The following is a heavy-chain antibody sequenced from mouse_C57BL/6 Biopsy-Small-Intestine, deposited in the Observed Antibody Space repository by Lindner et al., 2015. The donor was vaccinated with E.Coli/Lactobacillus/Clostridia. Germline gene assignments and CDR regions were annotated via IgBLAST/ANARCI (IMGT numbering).Heavy chain of an antibody. D-gene: IGHD1-1*01. J-gene: IGHJ3*01. CDR3: ARSVYGSSFWFAY. CDR1: GYSFTDYN. CDR2: INPNYGTT. Sequence: VQLQESGPELVKPGASVKISCKASGYSFTDYNMNWVKQSNGKSLEWIGVINPNYGTTSYNQKFKDKATLTADKSSSTAYMQLSSLTSEDSAVYFCARSVYGSSFWFAYWGQGTLVTVSA. V-gene: IGHV1-39*01.